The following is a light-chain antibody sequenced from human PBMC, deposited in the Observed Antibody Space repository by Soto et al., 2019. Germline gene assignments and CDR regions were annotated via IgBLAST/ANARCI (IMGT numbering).Light chain of an antibody. CDR2: GNN. CDR3: QSYDRSLSGSV. CDR1: SSNTGAGYD. V-gene: IGLV1-40*01. J-gene: IGLJ3*02. Sequence: QSVLTQPPSVSGAPGQRVTISCTGSSSNTGAGYDVHWYQQLPGTAPKLLIYGNNNRPSGVPDRFSGSKSDTSASLAITGLQAEDEADYYCQSYDRSLSGSVFGGGTQLTVL.